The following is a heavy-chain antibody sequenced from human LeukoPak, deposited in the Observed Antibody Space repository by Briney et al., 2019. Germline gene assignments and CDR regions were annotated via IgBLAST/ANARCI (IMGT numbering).Heavy chain of an antibody. D-gene: IGHD6-19*01. J-gene: IGHJ6*02. CDR1: GFTASSNY. CDR3: ARDRRIAVAGQYYYYYGMDV. V-gene: IGHV3-66*01. Sequence: GGSLRLSCAASGFTASSNYMSWVRQAPGKGLEWVSVIYNGGSTYYADSVKGRFTISRDNSKNTLYLQMNSLRAEDTTVYYCARDRRIAVAGQYYYYYGMDVWGQGTTVTVSS. CDR2: IYNGGST.